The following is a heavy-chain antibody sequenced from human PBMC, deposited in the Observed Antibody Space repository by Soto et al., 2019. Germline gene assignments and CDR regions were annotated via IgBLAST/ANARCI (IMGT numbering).Heavy chain of an antibody. D-gene: IGHD4-17*01. CDR3: ARDDYGDYDGGWFDP. CDR1: GFTFSSYS. V-gene: IGHV3-21*01. CDR2: ISNSSTYI. Sequence: GGSLRLSCAASGFTFSSYSMNWVRQAPGKGLEWVSSISNSSTYIYYADSVKGRFTISRDNAKNSLYLQMNSLRAEDTAVYYCARDDYGDYDGGWFDPWGQGTLVTVSS. J-gene: IGHJ5*02.